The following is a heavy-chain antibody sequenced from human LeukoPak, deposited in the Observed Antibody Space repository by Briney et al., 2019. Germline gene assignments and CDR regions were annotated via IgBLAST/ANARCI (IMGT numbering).Heavy chain of an antibody. CDR3: ARVDVYGDYFDY. V-gene: IGHV4-59*11. J-gene: IGHJ4*02. CDR1: GGSISSHY. Sequence: SETLSLTCTVSGGSISSHYWSWIRQPPGKGLEWIGYIYYSGSTNYNPSLKSRVTISVDTSKNQFSLKLSSVTAADTAVYYCARVDVYGDYFDYWGQGTLVTVSS. CDR2: IYYSGST. D-gene: IGHD4-17*01.